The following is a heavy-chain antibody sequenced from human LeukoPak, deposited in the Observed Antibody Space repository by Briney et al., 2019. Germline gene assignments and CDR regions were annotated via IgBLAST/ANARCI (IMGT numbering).Heavy chain of an antibody. CDR3: ARMDDFWSGYYGY. Sequence: SETLSLTCAVYGGSFSGYYWSWIRQPPGKGLEWIGEINHSGSTNYNPSLKSRVTISVDTSKNQFSLKLSSVTAADTAVYYCARMDDFWSGYYGYWGQGTLVTVSS. CDR1: GGSFSGYY. J-gene: IGHJ4*02. V-gene: IGHV4-34*01. D-gene: IGHD3-3*01. CDR2: INHSGST.